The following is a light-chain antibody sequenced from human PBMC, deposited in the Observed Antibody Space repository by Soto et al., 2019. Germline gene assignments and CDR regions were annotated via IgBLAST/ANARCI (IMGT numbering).Light chain of an antibody. V-gene: IGLV2-11*01. CDR3: CSYAGSYTGV. Sequence: QSALTQPRSASGSPGQSVTISCTGTSSDVGNYDYVSWYQQHPGKAPKLMIYDVSQRPSGVPDRFSGSKSGDTASLTISGLQAEDEADYYCCSYAGSYTGVFGGGTKLTVL. CDR1: SSDVGNYDY. CDR2: DVS. J-gene: IGLJ3*02.